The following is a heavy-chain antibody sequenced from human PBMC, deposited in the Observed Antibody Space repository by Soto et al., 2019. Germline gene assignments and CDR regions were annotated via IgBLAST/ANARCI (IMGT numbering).Heavy chain of an antibody. D-gene: IGHD6-13*01. CDR1: GFSLSTSGVG. Sequence: QITLKESGPTLVKPTQPLTLTCTFSGFSLSTSGVGVAWIRQPPGKALEWLALIYWNDDKRYSPSLKSRLTITKDTSKNQVVLTMTNMDPVDTATYYCAHSYSSSWYNWFDPWGQGTLVTVSS. V-gene: IGHV2-5*01. CDR2: IYWNDDK. J-gene: IGHJ5*02. CDR3: AHSYSSSWYNWFDP.